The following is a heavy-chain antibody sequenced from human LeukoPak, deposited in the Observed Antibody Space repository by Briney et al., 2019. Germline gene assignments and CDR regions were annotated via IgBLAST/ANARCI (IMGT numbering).Heavy chain of an antibody. CDR2: ISWNSGSI. V-gene: IGHV3-9*03. J-gene: IGHJ3*02. CDR1: GFTFDDYA. D-gene: IGHD1-7*01. CDR3: AKGRRDNWNFDAFDI. Sequence: HPGGSLRLSCAASGFTFDDYAMHWVRQAPGKGLEWVSGISWNSGSIGYADSVKGRFTISRDNAKNSLYLQMNSLRAEDMALYYCAKGRRDNWNFDAFDIWGQGTMVTVSS.